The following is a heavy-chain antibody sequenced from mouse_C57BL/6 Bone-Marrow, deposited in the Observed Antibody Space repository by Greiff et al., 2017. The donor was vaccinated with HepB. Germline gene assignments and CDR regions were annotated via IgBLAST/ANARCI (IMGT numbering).Heavy chain of an antibody. CDR1: GFNIKDDY. CDR2: IDPENGDT. Sequence: EVKLEESGAELVRPGASVKLSCTASGFNIKDDYMHWVKQRPEQGLEWIGWIDPENGDTEYASKFQGKATITADTSSNTAYLQLSSLTSEDTAVYYCTLYYYGSSRVWGTGTTVTVSS. CDR3: TLYYYGSSRV. J-gene: IGHJ1*03. V-gene: IGHV14-4*01. D-gene: IGHD1-1*01.